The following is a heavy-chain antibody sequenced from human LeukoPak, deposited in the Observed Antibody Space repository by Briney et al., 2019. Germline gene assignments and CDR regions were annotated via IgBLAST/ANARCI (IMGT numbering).Heavy chain of an antibody. J-gene: IGHJ4*02. CDR2: ISSSGSTI. CDR3: ARGGVKGWFGDPPYYFDY. V-gene: IGHV3-11*01. CDR1: GFTFSDYY. D-gene: IGHD3-10*01. Sequence: GGSLRLSCAASGFTFSDYYMSWIRQAPGKGLEWVSYISSSGSTIYYADSVKGRFTISRDKAKNSLYLQMNSLRAEDTAVYYCARGGVKGWFGDPPYYFDYWGQGTLVTVSS.